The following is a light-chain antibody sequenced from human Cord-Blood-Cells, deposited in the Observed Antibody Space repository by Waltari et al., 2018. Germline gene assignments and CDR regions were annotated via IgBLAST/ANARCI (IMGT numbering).Light chain of an antibody. CDR2: EDN. CDR3: QSYDSSNWV. CDR1: SGSIASNY. V-gene: IGLV6-57*01. J-gene: IGLJ3*02. Sequence: NFMPTQPHSVSESPGKPVTISCTRSSGSIASNYVQWYQQRPGSSPTTVIYEDNQRPSGVPDRFSGSIDSSSNSASLTISGLKTEDEADYYCQSYDSSNWVFGGGTKLTVL.